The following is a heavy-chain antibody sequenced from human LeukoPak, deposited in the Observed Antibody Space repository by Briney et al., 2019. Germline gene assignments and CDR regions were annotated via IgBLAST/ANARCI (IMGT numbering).Heavy chain of an antibody. CDR2: IYYSGST. CDR3: ARGGYSYGFQISWFDP. Sequence: NPSETLSLTCTVSGGSISSYYWSWIRQPPGKGLEWIGYIYYSGSTNYNPSLKSRVTISVDTSKNQFSLKLSSVTAADTAVYYCARGGYSYGFQISWFDPWGQGTLVTVSS. J-gene: IGHJ5*02. V-gene: IGHV4-59*01. CDR1: GGSISSYY. D-gene: IGHD5-18*01.